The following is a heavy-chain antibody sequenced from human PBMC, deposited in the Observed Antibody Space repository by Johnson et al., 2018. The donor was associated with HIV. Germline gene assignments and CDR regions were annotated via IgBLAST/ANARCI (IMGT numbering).Heavy chain of an antibody. CDR1: GFIFDDHG. D-gene: IGHD3-10*01. J-gene: IGHJ3*02. CDR2: INWNGGSI. CDR3: AREREAGRGSFDI. Sequence: VQLVESGGGVVRPGGSLRLSCAASGFIFDDHGMTWVRQAPGKGLEWVSGINWNGGSIGSADSVKGRFTISRDNSRNSVSLQMIILRPKDTAVYYCAREREAGRGSFDIWGQGTMVTVSS. V-gene: IGHV3-20*04.